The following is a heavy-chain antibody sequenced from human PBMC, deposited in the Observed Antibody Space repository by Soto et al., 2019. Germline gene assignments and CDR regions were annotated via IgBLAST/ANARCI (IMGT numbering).Heavy chain of an antibody. CDR2: ISYDGSNK. J-gene: IGHJ4*02. D-gene: IGHD2-15*01. CDR3: ARDNNDSLDY. Sequence: PGGSLRLSCAASGFTFSTYAMHWVRQAPGKGLEWVAVISYDGSNKYYADSVKGRFTIFRDNSKNTLCLQMNSLRAEDTAVYYCARDNNDSLDYWGQGTLVTVSS. CDR1: GFTFSTYA. V-gene: IGHV3-30-3*01.